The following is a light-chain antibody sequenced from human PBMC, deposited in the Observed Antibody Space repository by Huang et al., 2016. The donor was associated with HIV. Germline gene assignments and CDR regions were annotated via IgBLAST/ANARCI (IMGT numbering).Light chain of an antibody. Sequence: DIQMTQSPSSLSASVGARVTITCRASQVIDDYLAWYQQKPVRVPSLLIYGASILHSGVASRFSGSGSGTNFTLTIASLQPDDVASYYCQKYNSVPRTFGQGTKVEI. V-gene: IGKV1-27*01. CDR2: GAS. J-gene: IGKJ1*01. CDR3: QKYNSVPRT. CDR1: QVIDDY.